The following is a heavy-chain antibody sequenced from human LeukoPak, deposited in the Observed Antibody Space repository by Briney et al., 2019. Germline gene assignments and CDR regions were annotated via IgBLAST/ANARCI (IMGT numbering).Heavy chain of an antibody. V-gene: IGHV3-23*01. CDR1: GFTFSNSA. J-gene: IGHJ4*02. D-gene: IGHD6-19*01. CDR3: AKDRGIAVAGPGHYLDY. CDR2: FTRNDETT. Sequence: GGSLRLSCAASGFTFSNSAMSWVRQAPGKGLEWVSGFTRNDETTSYADSVKGRFTISRDNSRDTLYLQMNSLTAEDTAVYYCAKDRGIAVAGPGHYLDYWGQGALVTVSS.